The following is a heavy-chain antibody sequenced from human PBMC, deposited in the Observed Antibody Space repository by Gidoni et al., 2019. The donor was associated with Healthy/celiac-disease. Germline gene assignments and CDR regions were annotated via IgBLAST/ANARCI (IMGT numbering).Heavy chain of an antibody. CDR3: ARPEKTMVRGTNDAFDI. J-gene: IGHJ3*02. D-gene: IGHD3-10*01. CDR2: IIPIFGTA. V-gene: IGHV1-69*01. CDR1: GGTFSSYA. Sequence: QVQLVQSGAEVKKPGSSVKVSCKASGGTFSSYAISWVRQAPGQGLEWMGGIIPIFGTANYAQKFQGRVTITADESTSTDYMELSSLRSEDTAVYYCARPEKTMVRGTNDAFDIWGQGTMVTVSS.